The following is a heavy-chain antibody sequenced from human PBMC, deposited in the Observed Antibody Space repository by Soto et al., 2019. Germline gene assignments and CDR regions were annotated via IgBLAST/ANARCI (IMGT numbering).Heavy chain of an antibody. V-gene: IGHV3-23*04. Sequence: EVQLVESGGGLIQPGGSLRLSCAASGFTFSNYAMGWVRQAPGKGLEWVSGISGSGGVTYYADSVKGRFTISRDNSKNTLYLQMNSLRAEDTAVYYCANFDWFIWVFEFWGQGTLATVSS. CDR3: ANFDWFIWVFEF. D-gene: IGHD3-9*01. CDR2: ISGSGGVT. CDR1: GFTFSNYA. J-gene: IGHJ4*02.